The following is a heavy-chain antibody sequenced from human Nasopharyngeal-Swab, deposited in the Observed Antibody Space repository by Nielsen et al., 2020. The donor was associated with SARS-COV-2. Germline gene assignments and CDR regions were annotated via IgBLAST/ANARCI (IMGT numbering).Heavy chain of an antibody. Sequence: GGSLRLSCAASGFTFSDYYMSWIPQAPGKGLEGVSYIISSGSTIYYADSVKGRFTISRDNATNSLYLQMNSLRAEDTAVYYCATAIAAAGLGLDYWGQGTLVTVSS. V-gene: IGHV3-11*01. D-gene: IGHD6-13*01. J-gene: IGHJ4*02. CDR3: ATAIAAAGLGLDY. CDR2: IISSGSTI. CDR1: GFTFSDYY.